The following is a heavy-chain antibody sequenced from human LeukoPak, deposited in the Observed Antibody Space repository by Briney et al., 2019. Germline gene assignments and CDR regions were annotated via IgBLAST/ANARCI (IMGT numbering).Heavy chain of an antibody. D-gene: IGHD2-2*01. CDR1: GYTFTSYG. J-gene: IGHJ4*02. Sequence: ASVKVSCKASGYTFTSYGISWVRQAPGQGLEWMGWISAYNGNTNYAQKLQGRVTMTTDTSTSTAYMELRSLRSDDTVVYYCARSFPYCSSTSCHHFDYWGQGTLVTVSS. CDR2: ISAYNGNT. CDR3: ARSFPYCSSTSCHHFDY. V-gene: IGHV1-18*01.